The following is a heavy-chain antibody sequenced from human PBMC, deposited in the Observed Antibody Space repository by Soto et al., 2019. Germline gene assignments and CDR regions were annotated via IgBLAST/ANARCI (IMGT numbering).Heavy chain of an antibody. CDR3: ARDPRHGYGSGSYYNSY. D-gene: IGHD3-10*01. CDR1: GVSISRHY. V-gene: IGHV4-59*11. CDR2: IYNGGSS. Sequence: SETLSLTCTVVGVSISRHYWSWIRQPPGKGLEWIGYIYNGGSSTYNPSLKSRVTLSVDTSKNQFSLKLRSVTAADTAVYYCARDPRHGYGSGSYYNSYWGQGTLVTVSS. J-gene: IGHJ4*02.